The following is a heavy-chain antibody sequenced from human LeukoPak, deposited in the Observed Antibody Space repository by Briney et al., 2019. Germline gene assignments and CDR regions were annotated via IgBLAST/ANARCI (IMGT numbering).Heavy chain of an antibody. CDR3: ARASYYDSSGYYWWGYYYGVDV. J-gene: IGHJ6*02. CDR1: GGSISSYY. D-gene: IGHD3-22*01. CDR2: IYYSGST. Sequence: PSETLSLTCTVSGGSISSYYWSWIRQPPGKGLEWIGYIYYSGSTNYNPSLKSRVTISVDTSKNQFSLKLSSVTAADTAVYYCARASYYDSSGYYWWGYYYGVDVWGQGTTVTVSS. V-gene: IGHV4-59*01.